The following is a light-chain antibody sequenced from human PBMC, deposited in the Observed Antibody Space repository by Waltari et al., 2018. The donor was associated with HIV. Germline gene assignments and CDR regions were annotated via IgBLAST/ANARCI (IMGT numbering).Light chain of an antibody. CDR3: AAWDDNLSGPV. V-gene: IGLV1-44*01. Sequence: QSVLTQPPSVSGTPGQRVTISCSGGYSNIGSRTDSWYQHLPGTAPKLLMYIHYPRPSGVAGRFSGSTSGTSASLAISGLQPDDEGDYYWAAWDDNLSGPVFGGGTKLTVL. J-gene: IGLJ2*01. CDR2: IHY. CDR1: YSNIGSRT.